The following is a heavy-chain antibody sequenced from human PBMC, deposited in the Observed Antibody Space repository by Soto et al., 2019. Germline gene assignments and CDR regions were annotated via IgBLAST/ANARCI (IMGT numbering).Heavy chain of an antibody. D-gene: IGHD6-13*01. J-gene: IGHJ4*02. CDR2: ISSSSSYI. V-gene: IGHV3-21*01. CDR1: GFTFSTHS. CDR3: ARIPYSSSWYLLYYFDY. Sequence: EVQLVESGRGLVKPGGSLRLSCAASGFTFSTHSMTWIRQAPGKGLEWVSSISSSSSYIYYADSVKGRFTISRDNAKNSLYLQMNSLRAEDTAVYYCARIPYSSSWYLLYYFDYWGQGTLVTVSS.